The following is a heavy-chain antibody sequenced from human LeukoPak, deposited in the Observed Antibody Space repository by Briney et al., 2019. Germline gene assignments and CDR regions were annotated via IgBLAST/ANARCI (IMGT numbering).Heavy chain of an antibody. J-gene: IGHJ5*02. Sequence: SETLSLTCTVSGGSISSSSYYWGWIRQPPGKGLEWIGSIYYSGSTYYNPSLKSRVTISVDTSKNQFSLKLSSVTPEDTAVYYCARRLTQYDCFDPWGQGILVTVSS. V-gene: IGHV4-39*01. CDR1: GGSISSSSYY. CDR3: ARRLTQYDCFDP. D-gene: IGHD2-2*01. CDR2: IYYSGST.